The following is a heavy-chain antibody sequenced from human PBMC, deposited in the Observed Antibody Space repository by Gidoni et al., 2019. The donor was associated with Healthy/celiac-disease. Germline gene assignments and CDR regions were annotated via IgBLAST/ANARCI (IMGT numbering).Heavy chain of an antibody. CDR3: ARVIAAAHPYYYYYMDV. CDR2: IYSGGST. Sequence: EVQLVESGGGLVQPGGSLRLSCAASGFTVSSNYMSWVRQAPGKGLEWVAVIYSGGSTYYADSVKGRFTISRDNSKNTLYLQMNSLRAEDTAGYYCARVIAAAHPYYYYYMDVWGKGTTVTVSS. J-gene: IGHJ6*03. CDR1: GFTVSSNY. V-gene: IGHV3-66*01. D-gene: IGHD6-13*01.